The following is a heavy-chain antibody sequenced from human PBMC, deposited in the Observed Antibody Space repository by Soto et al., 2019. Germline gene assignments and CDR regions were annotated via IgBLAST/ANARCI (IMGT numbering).Heavy chain of an antibody. CDR3: ARGAPGIAAAGTISSCMDV. J-gene: IGHJ6*02. V-gene: IGHV1-2*04. D-gene: IGHD6-13*01. Sequence: ASVKVSCKASGYTFTGYYMHWVRQAPGQGLEWMGWINPNSGGTNYAQKFQGWVTMTRDTSISTAYMELSRLRSDDTAVYYCARGAPGIAAAGTISSCMDVWGQGTTVTVSS. CDR2: INPNSGGT. CDR1: GYTFTGYY.